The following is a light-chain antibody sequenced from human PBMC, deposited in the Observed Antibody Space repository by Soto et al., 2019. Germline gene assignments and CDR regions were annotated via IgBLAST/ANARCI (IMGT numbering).Light chain of an antibody. Sequence: ELVLTQSPVSLSLSPGERATLSCSVSQSVSSRHLAWFQQKPGQAPRLLIHTASSRATGTPDRFNGSGSGTEFTLTIASLQSEDFAIYYCQQYSSWPWTFGPGTKVDIK. CDR2: TAS. J-gene: IGKJ1*01. V-gene: IGKV3-20*01. CDR3: QQYSSWPWT. CDR1: QSVSSRH.